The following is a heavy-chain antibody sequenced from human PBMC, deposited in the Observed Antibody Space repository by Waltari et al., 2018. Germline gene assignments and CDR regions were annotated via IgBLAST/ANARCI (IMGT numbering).Heavy chain of an antibody. D-gene: IGHD6-13*01. V-gene: IGHV4-59*01. CDR1: GGSISGFY. Sequence: QVQLQESAPGLVKPSETLSLTCIVSGGSISGFYWSWIRQPPGKGLEWVGYIFYSGTTNYNPSLKRRVTISIDTSNNQFSLNLRSVTAADTAVYYCARGHSTRWYLDSWGQGTLVSVSS. J-gene: IGHJ4*02. CDR2: IFYSGTT. CDR3: ARGHSTRWYLDS.